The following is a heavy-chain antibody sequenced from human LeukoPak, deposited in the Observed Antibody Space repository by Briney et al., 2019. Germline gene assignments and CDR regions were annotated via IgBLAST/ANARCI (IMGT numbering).Heavy chain of an antibody. CDR3: ARLPRSSSWYTGFDY. Sequence: SETLSLTCTVSGDSISTSSYYWGWIRQPPGKGLEWMGNIYYSGSTYYNPSLKSRVTISVDTSKNQCSLKLSSLTASDTAVYYCARLPRSSSWYTGFDYWGPGTLVTVSS. V-gene: IGHV4-39*01. J-gene: IGHJ4*02. CDR1: GDSISTSSYY. CDR2: IYYSGST. D-gene: IGHD6-13*01.